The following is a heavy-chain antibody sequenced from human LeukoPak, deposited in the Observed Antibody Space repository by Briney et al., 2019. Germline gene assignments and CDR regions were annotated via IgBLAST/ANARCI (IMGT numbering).Heavy chain of an antibody. Sequence: PSETLSLTCAVYGGSFSGYYWSWIRQPPGKGLEWIGEINHSGSTNYNPSLKSRVTISVDTSKNQFSLKLSSVTAADTAVYYCAGGGLIPYYFDYWGQGTLVTVSS. J-gene: IGHJ4*02. CDR2: INHSGST. CDR1: GGSFSGYY. CDR3: AGGGLIPYYFDY. V-gene: IGHV4-34*01.